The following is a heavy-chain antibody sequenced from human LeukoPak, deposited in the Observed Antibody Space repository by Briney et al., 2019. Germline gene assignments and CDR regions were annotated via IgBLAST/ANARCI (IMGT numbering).Heavy chain of an antibody. Sequence: EASVKVSCKASGYTFTSYYMHWVRQAPGQGLEWMGWINTNTGNPTYAQGFTGRFVFSLDTSVSTAYLQISSLKAEDTAVYYCYGSGSSFDYWGQGTLVTVSS. J-gene: IGHJ4*02. CDR1: GYTFTSYY. CDR2: INTNTGNP. V-gene: IGHV7-4-1*02. CDR3: YGSGSSFDY. D-gene: IGHD3-10*01.